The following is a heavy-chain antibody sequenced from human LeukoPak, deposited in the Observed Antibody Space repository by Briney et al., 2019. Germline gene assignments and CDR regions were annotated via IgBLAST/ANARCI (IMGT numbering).Heavy chain of an antibody. CDR2: ISGSGGST. D-gene: IGHD2-15*01. V-gene: IGHV3-23*01. CDR1: GFTFSSYS. J-gene: IGHJ6*02. Sequence: GGSLRLSCAASGFTFSSYSMNWVRQAPGRGLEWVSAISGSGGSTYYADSVKGRFTISRDNSKNTLYLQMNSLRAEDTAVYYCAKGPYCSGGSCYPYYYGMDVWGQGTTVTVSS. CDR3: AKGPYCSGGSCYPYYYGMDV.